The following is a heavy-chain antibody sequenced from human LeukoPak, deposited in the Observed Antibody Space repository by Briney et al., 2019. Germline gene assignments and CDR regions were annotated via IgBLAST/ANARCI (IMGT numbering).Heavy chain of an antibody. CDR3: TKVGYCSSTSCPY. CDR1: GFTFSSYW. Sequence: GGSLRLSCAASGFTFSSYWMHWVRQAPGKGLVWVSRINTNGSPTQYADSVKGRFTISRDNAKNTLYLQMNSLRAEDTAVYYCTKVGYCSSTSCPYWGQGTLVTVSS. D-gene: IGHD2-2*01. V-gene: IGHV3-74*01. J-gene: IGHJ4*02. CDR2: INTNGSPT.